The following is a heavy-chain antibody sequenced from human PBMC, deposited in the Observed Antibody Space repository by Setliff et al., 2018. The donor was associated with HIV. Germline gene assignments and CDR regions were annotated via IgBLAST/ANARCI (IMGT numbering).Heavy chain of an antibody. Sequence: SETLSLTCTVSGASISSSTGYWGWIRQSPGKGLEWIGSRYYSGSTYQNPSLKSRVTLSADTSKNQLSLSLTSVTAADTAVYYWARVRLTMIMMVDYFDQWGQGTLVTAPQ. CDR1: GASISSSTGY. J-gene: IGHJ4*02. V-gene: IGHV4-39*07. CDR2: RYYSGST. D-gene: IGHD3-22*01. CDR3: ARVRLTMIMMVDYFDQ.